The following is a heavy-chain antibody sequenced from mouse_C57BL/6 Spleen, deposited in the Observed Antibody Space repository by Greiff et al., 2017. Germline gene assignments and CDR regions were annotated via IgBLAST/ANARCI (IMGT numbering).Heavy chain of an antibody. J-gene: IGHJ4*01. Sequence: DVQLQESGPGLVKPSQSLSLTCSVTGYSITSGYYWNWIRQFPGNKLEWMGYISYDGSNNYNPSLKNRISITRDTSKNQFFLKLNSVTTEDTATYYCAREGDYDYEDAMDYWGQGTSVTVSS. CDR1: GYSITSGYY. CDR3: AREGDYDYEDAMDY. V-gene: IGHV3-6*01. D-gene: IGHD2-4*01. CDR2: ISYDGSN.